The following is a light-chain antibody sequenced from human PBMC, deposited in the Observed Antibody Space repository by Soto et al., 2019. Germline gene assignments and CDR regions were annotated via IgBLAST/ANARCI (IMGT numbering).Light chain of an antibody. CDR1: GSDVGGYKF. CDR3: SSYAGSNNV. J-gene: IGLJ1*01. CDR2: EVS. Sequence: QSALTQPPSASGSPGQSLTISCTGTGSDVGGYKFVSWYQQHPGKAPKLMIYEVSKQPSGVPDRFSGSKSGNTASLTVSGLQAEDEADYYCSSYAGSNNVFGTGTKVTVL. V-gene: IGLV2-8*01.